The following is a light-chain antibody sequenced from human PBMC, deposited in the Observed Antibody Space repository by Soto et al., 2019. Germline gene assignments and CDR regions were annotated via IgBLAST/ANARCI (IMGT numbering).Light chain of an antibody. V-gene: IGKV1-5*01. Sequence: DIQMTQSPSTLSASLGDRVTITCRASQSISTWLAWYQQKPGKAPKLLIYDASSLQSGVPSRFSGSGSGTDFTLTISSLEPEDFAVYYCQQRSNWPPTFGQGTRLEIK. CDR3: QQRSNWPPT. CDR1: QSISTW. J-gene: IGKJ5*01. CDR2: DAS.